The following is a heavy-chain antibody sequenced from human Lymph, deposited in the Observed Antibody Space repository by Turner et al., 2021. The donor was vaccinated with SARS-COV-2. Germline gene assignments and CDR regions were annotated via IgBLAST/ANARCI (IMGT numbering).Heavy chain of an antibody. D-gene: IGHD1-1*01. CDR2: SYYSGST. Sequence: QVQLQESGPGLVKPSQTLSLTCTVSGGSISSCGYYWSWIRQHPGKGLEWIGYSYYSGSTYYNPSLKSRVTIPVDTSKNQVSLKLSAVTAADTAVYYCARARTAGTNYPGDFDYWGQGTLVTVSS. CDR3: ARARTAGTNYPGDFDY. V-gene: IGHV4-31*03. CDR1: GGSISSCGYY. J-gene: IGHJ4*02.